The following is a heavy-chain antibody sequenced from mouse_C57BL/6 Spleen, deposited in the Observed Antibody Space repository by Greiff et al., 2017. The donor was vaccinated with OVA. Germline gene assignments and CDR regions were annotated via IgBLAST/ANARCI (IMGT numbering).Heavy chain of an antibody. CDR3: TRLGY. V-gene: IGHV1-15*01. CDR1: GYTFPAYA. CDR2: IDPETGGT. Sequence: QFQLQQSGAELLRPGASVTLSCKASGYTFPAYAMHWVPQPPFHGLAWIGAIDPETGGTAYNQKFKGKAILTANKSSSTAYMELRSLTSEDSAVYYCTRLGYWGQGTTLTVSS. J-gene: IGHJ2*01.